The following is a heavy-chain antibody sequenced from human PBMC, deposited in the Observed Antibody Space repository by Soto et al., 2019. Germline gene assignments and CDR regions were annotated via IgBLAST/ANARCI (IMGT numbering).Heavy chain of an antibody. Sequence: PSETLSLTCTVSGDSVTSGDYYWSWIRQPPGKGLEWIGYIYYSGNTNYSPSLKSRVAISLDTSHNQFSLKLSSVTAADTAVYFCARITVDTYMTYWFDPWGQGTLVTVS. V-gene: IGHV4-61*08. D-gene: IGHD3-10*01. CDR2: IYYSGNT. CDR3: ARITVDTYMTYWFDP. CDR1: GDSVTSGDYY. J-gene: IGHJ5*01.